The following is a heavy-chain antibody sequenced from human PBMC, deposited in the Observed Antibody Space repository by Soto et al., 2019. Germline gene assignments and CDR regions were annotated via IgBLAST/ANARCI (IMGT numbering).Heavy chain of an antibody. Sequence: GGSLRLSCTASGFTFNTHWMHWVRQAPGKGLVWVSRIYFDGITTNYADSVKGRLTVPRDNAKNTVYLHVNTLRDEGTAVYYCARGGAMGVDYWGQGTLVTVSS. CDR3: ARGGAMGVDY. D-gene: IGHD1-26*01. J-gene: IGHJ4*02. V-gene: IGHV3-74*01. CDR1: GFTFNTHW. CDR2: IYFDGITT.